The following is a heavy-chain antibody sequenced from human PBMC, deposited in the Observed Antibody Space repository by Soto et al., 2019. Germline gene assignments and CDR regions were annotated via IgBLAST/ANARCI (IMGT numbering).Heavy chain of an antibody. CDR2: IYYSGST. CDR3: ARPLYSYGPMDV. V-gene: IGHV4-61*01. Sequence: QVQLQESGPGLVKPSETLSLTCTVSGGSVSSGSYYWSWIRQPPGKGLEWIGYIYYSGSTNYNPSLKSRVTISVDTSKNQFSLKLSSVTAADTDVYYCARPLYSYGPMDVWGQGTTVTVSS. CDR1: GGSVSSGSYY. J-gene: IGHJ6*02. D-gene: IGHD5-18*01.